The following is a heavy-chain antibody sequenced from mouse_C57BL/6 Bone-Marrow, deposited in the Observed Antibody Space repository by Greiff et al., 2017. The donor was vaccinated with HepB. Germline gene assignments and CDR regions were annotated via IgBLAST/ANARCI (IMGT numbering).Heavy chain of an antibody. CDR2: IHPNSGST. J-gene: IGHJ1*03. CDR1: GYTFTSYW. CDR3: ASLITTVVYWYFDV. D-gene: IGHD1-1*01. V-gene: IGHV1-64*01. Sequence: VQLQQPGAELVKPGASVKLSCKASGYTFTSYWMHWVKQRPGQGLEWIGMIHPNSGSTNYNEKFKSKATLTVDKSSSTAYMQLSSLTSEDSAVYYCASLITTVVYWYFDVWGTGTTVTVSS.